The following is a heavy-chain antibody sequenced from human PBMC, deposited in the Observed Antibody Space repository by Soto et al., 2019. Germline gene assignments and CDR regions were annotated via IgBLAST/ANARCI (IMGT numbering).Heavy chain of an antibody. Sequence: QVQLVEAGGGVVQRGGSLRLSCAASGFTFSSYGMHWVRQAPGNGLEWLAVIWYDGSNKYYADSVKGRYTISRDDSKYTVYMQMNSLGAEDSAVYFCTSEPLISVAADDAFDIFGQGKTVTVSS. CDR3: TSEPLISVAADDAFDI. CDR2: IWYDGSNK. V-gene: IGHV3-33*01. D-gene: IGHD6-19*01. J-gene: IGHJ3*02. CDR1: GFTFSSYG.